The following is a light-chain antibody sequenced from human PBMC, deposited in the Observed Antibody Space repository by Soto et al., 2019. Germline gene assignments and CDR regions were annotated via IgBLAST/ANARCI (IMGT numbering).Light chain of an antibody. CDR1: QSVSSSY. J-gene: IGKJ1*01. CDR3: QQYDSSPKT. Sequence: EIVLTQSPATLSVAPGERATLSFRASQSVSSSYLAWYQQKPGQAPRLLIYGASSRATGIPDRFSGSGSGTDFTLTISRLEPEDFAVYYCQQYDSSPKTFGQGTKGDIK. V-gene: IGKV3-20*01. CDR2: GAS.